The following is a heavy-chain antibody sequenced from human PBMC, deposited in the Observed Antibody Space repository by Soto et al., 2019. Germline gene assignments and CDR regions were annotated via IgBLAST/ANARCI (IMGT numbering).Heavy chain of an antibody. CDR3: AKDRRAGGNSAFYFDF. J-gene: IGHJ4*02. CDR2: ISATGGGT. D-gene: IGHD3-16*01. CDR1: GFKFSNYA. V-gene: IGHV3-23*01. Sequence: LRLSCAASGFKFSNYAMSWVRQAPGKGLEWVSLISATGGGTYYADSVKGRFTISRDNSHNTLYLQVHSLTAEDTAVYYCAKDRRAGGNSAFYFDFWGQGAQVTVSS.